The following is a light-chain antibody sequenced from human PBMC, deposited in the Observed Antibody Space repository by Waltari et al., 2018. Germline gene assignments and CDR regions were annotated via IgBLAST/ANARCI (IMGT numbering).Light chain of an antibody. CDR1: QRVSRY. Sequence: EIVLTQSPATLSLSPGDRATLPCRASQRVSRYLGWYQQTPGQAPRLLISDASNRATGIPARFIGSGSGTDFTLTISSLEPEDCAVYYCQQRSDGPPHFGQGTRLEMK. CDR3: QQRSDGPPH. J-gene: IGKJ5*01. V-gene: IGKV3-11*01. CDR2: DAS.